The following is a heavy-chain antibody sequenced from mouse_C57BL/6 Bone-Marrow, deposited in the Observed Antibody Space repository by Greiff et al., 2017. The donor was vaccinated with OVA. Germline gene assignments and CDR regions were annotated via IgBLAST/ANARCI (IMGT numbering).Heavy chain of an antibody. CDR1: GFNIKDDY. V-gene: IGHV14-4*01. J-gene: IGHJ4*01. Sequence: EVQLQQSGAELVRPGASVKLSCTASGFNIKDDYMHWVKQRPEQGLEWIGWIDPENGDTEYASKFQGKATITADTSSNTAYLQLSSLTSEDTAVYYCTPYSNYPHAMDYWGQGTSVTVSS. CDR2: IDPENGDT. CDR3: TPYSNYPHAMDY. D-gene: IGHD2-5*01.